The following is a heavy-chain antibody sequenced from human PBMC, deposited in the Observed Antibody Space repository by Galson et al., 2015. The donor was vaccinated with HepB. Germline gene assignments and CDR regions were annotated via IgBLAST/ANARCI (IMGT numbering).Heavy chain of an antibody. CDR1: GYTLTELS. CDR3: ATDPGEITKAFDI. CDR2: FDPEDGET. V-gene: IGHV1-24*01. Sequence: SVKVSCKVSGYTLTELSMHWVRQAPGKGLEWMGGFDPEDGETIYAQKFQCRVTMTEDTSTDTAYMELSSLRSEDTAVYYCATDPGEITKAFDIWGQGTMVTVSS. J-gene: IGHJ3*02. D-gene: IGHD3-3*01.